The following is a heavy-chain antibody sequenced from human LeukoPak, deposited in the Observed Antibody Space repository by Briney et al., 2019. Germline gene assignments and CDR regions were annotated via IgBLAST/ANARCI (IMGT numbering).Heavy chain of an antibody. J-gene: IGHJ6*03. CDR3: ARDVRILYSKASPYMDV. CDR1: GYTFTSYG. D-gene: IGHD2-8*01. CDR2: ISAYNGNT. V-gene: IGHV1-18*01. Sequence: GASVKVSCKASGYTFTSYGISWVRQAPGQGLEWMGWISAYNGNTNYAQKFQGRVTITTDESTSTAYMELSSLRSEDTAVYYCARDVRILYSKASPYMDVWGKGTTVTVSS.